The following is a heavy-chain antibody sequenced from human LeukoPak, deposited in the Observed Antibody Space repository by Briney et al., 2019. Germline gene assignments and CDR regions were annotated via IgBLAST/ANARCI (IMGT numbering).Heavy chain of an antibody. V-gene: IGHV4-39*01. D-gene: IGHD3-16*02. Sequence: PSETLSLTCTVSGGSISSSDYFWGWIRQPPGKGLEWIGSIYYSGSTYYNPSLKSRVTISVDTSKNQFSLKLSSVTAADTAVYYCASTGLGELSPNDYWGQGTLVTVSS. J-gene: IGHJ4*02. CDR3: ASTGLGELSPNDY. CDR1: GGSISSSDYF. CDR2: IYYSGST.